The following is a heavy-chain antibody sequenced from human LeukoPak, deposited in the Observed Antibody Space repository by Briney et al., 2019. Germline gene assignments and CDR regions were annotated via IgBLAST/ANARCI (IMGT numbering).Heavy chain of an antibody. CDR2: IYYSGST. CDR3: ARIRGYLYYFDY. J-gene: IGHJ4*02. D-gene: IGHD5-18*01. CDR1: GGSISSSSSY. V-gene: IGHV4-39*01. Sequence: SETLSLTCTVSGGSISSSSSYWGWIRQPPGKGLEWIGSIYYSGSTYYNPSLKSRVTISVDTSKNQFSLKLSSVTAADTAVYYCARIRGYLYYFDYWGQGTLVTVSS.